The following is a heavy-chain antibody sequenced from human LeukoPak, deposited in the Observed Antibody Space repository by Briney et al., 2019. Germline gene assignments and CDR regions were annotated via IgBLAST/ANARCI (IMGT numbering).Heavy chain of an antibody. D-gene: IGHD4-17*01. CDR1: GFTFRDYA. V-gene: IGHV3-23*01. J-gene: IGHJ5*02. Sequence: PGGSLRLSCAASGFTFRDYAMSWVRQAPGKGLEWVSGISGLGESTFYADSVKGRFTISRDNSKNTLYLQMNSLRAEDTAVYYCAKAGTTVTTGNWFDPWGQGTLVTVSS. CDR2: ISGLGEST. CDR3: AKAGTTVTTGNWFDP.